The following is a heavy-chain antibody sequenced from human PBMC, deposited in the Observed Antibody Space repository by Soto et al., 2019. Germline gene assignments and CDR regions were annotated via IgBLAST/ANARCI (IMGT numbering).Heavy chain of an antibody. CDR3: ATGGGQLLVRGELRGGLFDY. CDR2: FDPEDGET. CDR1: GYTLTELS. Sequence: QVQLVQSGAEVKKPGASVKVSCKVSGYTLTELSMHWVRQAPGKGLEWMGGFDPEDGETIYAQKFQGRVTITEDTSTDTAYMELSSLRSEDTAVYYCATGGGQLLVRGELRGGLFDYWGQGTLVTVSS. J-gene: IGHJ4*02. D-gene: IGHD6-19*01. V-gene: IGHV1-24*01.